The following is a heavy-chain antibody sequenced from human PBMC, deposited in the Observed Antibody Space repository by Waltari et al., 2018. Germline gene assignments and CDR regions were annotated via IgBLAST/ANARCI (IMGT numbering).Heavy chain of an antibody. D-gene: IGHD6-13*01. J-gene: IGHJ4*02. CDR2: IYYTGTT. CDR3: ARSLHVFRAAAGLFHY. CDR1: DDSINRANYY. V-gene: IGHV4-39*01. Sequence: QLQLQESGPGLVKPSETLSLTCTVSDDSINRANYYWGWIRQPPGKGLEWIGSIYYTGTTSYNPSLKGRVTISLDTDKNQFSLDLNSVTAADTAVYYCARSLHVFRAAAGLFHYWGQGALVIVSS.